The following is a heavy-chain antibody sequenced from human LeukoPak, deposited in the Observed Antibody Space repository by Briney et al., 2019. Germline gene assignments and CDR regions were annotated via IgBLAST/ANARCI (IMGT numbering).Heavy chain of an antibody. CDR1: GFTFSSYA. V-gene: IGHV3-11*04. J-gene: IGHJ4*02. Sequence: GGSLRLSCADSGFTFSSYAMSWIRQAPGKGLEWVSYISSGGSTIYYADSVKGRFTISRDNAKNSLYLQMNSLRAEDTAVYYCARDRSSRAPSDYWGQGTLVTVSS. CDR2: ISSGGSTI. CDR3: ARDRSSRAPSDY. D-gene: IGHD6-13*01.